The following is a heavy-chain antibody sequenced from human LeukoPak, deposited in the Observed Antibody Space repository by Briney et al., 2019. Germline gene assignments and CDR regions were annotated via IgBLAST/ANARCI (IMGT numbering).Heavy chain of an antibody. Sequence: SETLSLTCTVSGGSVSSGSYYWSWIRQPPGKRLEWIGYIYYSGSTNYNPSLKSRVTISVDTSKNQFSLKLSSVTAADTAVYYCARVGRGVVVPAATLDYWGQGTLVTVSS. CDR2: IYYSGST. D-gene: IGHD2-2*01. J-gene: IGHJ4*02. CDR1: GGSVSSGSYY. CDR3: ARVGRGVVVPAATLDY. V-gene: IGHV4-61*01.